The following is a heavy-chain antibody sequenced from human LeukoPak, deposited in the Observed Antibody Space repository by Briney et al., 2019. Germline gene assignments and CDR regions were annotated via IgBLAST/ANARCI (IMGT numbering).Heavy chain of an antibody. CDR1: GFSFDDYA. Sequence: GGSLRLSCAASGFSFDDYAMHWVRQGSEKGLEWVSLISGDGGSTYYADSVKGRFTISRDNAKNSLYLQMNSLRAEDTAVYYCARKYCSTTSCLFDNWGQGTLVTVSS. CDR3: ARKYCSTTSCLFDN. J-gene: IGHJ4*02. V-gene: IGHV3-43*02. D-gene: IGHD2-2*01. CDR2: ISGDGGST.